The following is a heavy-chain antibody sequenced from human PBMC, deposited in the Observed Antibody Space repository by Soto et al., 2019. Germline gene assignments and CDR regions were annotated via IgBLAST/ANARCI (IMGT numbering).Heavy chain of an antibody. D-gene: IGHD4-17*01. V-gene: IGHV3-7*05. J-gene: IGHJ6*02. CDR3: ARDQTYGDYGTYYYYGMDV. CDR1: GFPFSSYW. CDR2: IKQDGSEK. Sequence: GGSLRLSCAASGFPFSSYWMSWVRQAPGKGLEWVANIKQDGSEKYYVDSVKGRFTIARDNAKNSLYLQMNSLRAEDTAVYYCARDQTYGDYGTYYYYGMDVWGQGTTVTVSS.